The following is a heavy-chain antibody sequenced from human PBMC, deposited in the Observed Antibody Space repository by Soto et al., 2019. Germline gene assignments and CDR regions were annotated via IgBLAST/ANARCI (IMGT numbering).Heavy chain of an antibody. CDR3: ARDESAGSSIRY. CDR2: ISNSGDYI. Sequence: PGGSLRLSCTASGSTFRTYGMNWVRQAPGKGLEWVSSISNSGDYIYYADSVQGRFTISRDNAKNSLYLQMNSLRAEDTAVYFCARDESAGSSIRYWGQGIPVTVSS. V-gene: IGHV3-21*01. D-gene: IGHD2-2*01. J-gene: IGHJ4*02. CDR1: GSTFRTYG.